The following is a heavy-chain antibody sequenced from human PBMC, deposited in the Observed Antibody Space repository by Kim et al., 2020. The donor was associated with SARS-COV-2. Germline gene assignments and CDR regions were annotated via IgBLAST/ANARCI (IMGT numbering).Heavy chain of an antibody. V-gene: IGHV3-30*04. CDR3: VRELYAFGPNWFEP. D-gene: IGHD3-16*01. J-gene: IGHJ5*02. CDR1: GFTFSNHA. CDR2: VSYDGTNK. Sequence: GGSLRLSCTASGFTFSNHAMHWVRQAPGQGLEWVAVVSYDGTNKYYADSVKGRFTISRDNSKNTLFLQMKSLRVEDTAMYWCVRELYAFGPNWFEPWGQGTLVTVSS.